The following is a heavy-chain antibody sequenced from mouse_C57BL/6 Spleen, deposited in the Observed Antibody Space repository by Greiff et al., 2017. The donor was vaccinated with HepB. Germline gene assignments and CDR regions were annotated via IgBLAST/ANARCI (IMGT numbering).Heavy chain of an antibody. CDR1: GYTFTSYW. CDR3: ASSNYGYFDY. CDR2: IYPGSGST. J-gene: IGHJ2*01. Sequence: QVQLQQSGAELVKPGASVKMSCKASGYTFTSYWITWVKQRPGQGLEWIGDIYPGSGSTNYNEKFKSKATLTVDTSSSTAYMQLSSLTSEDSAVYYCASSNYGYFDYWGQVTTLTVSS. D-gene: IGHD2-5*01. V-gene: IGHV1-55*01.